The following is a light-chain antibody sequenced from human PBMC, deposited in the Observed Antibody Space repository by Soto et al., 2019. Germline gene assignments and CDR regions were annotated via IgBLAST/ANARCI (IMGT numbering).Light chain of an antibody. CDR3: QQSHSNPRT. J-gene: IGKJ1*01. CDR2: AAS. Sequence: DIQMTQSPSSLSASVGDRVTITCRASQNIVNYLNWYQQKPGNAPKLLIYAASSVQSGVPSRFRGSGSATDFTLSISSLQPEDFATYYCQQSHSNPRTFGQGTKVDFK. CDR1: QNIVNY. V-gene: IGKV1-39*01.